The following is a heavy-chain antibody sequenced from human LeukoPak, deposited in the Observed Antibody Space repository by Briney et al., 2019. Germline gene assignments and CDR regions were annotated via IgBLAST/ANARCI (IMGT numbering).Heavy chain of an antibody. V-gene: IGHV3-21*01. CDR1: GFTFSRYS. CDR2: ISSSGDYK. CDR3: ARTNDFWSGHFDY. Sequence: GGSLRLSCAASGFTFSRYSMNWVRQAPGKGLEWISSISSSGDYKYYADSVKGRFTVSRDNAKNSLYLQMNSLRAEDTAVYYCARTNDFWSGHFDYWGQGTLVTVSS. J-gene: IGHJ4*02. D-gene: IGHD3-3*01.